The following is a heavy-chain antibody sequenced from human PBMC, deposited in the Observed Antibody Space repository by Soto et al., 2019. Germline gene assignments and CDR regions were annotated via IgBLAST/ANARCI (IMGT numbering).Heavy chain of an antibody. CDR3: ARRSGSHSNAFDI. J-gene: IGHJ3*02. D-gene: IGHD1-26*01. V-gene: IGHV1-69*01. CDR2: FIPIFGAA. Sequence: QVQLVQSGAEVKKPGSSVKVSCKASGGTFRNYAISWVRQAPGQGLEWMGGFIPIFGAANYAQKFQGRVTIAADESTSTAYMELSSLRSEDTAVYFCARRSGSHSNAFDIWGQGTMVTVSS. CDR1: GGTFRNYA.